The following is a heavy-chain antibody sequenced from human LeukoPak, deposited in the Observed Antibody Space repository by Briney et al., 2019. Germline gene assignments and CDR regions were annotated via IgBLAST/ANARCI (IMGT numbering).Heavy chain of an antibody. CDR3: ARFSRTNWFYP. Sequence: GGSLRLSCAASGITFSSYSMNWVRQAPGKGLEWVSYISSSSSTIYYADSVKGRFTISRDNAKNSLYLQMNSLRAEDTAVYYCARFSRTNWFYPWGQGTLVTVSS. CDR2: ISSSSSTI. J-gene: IGHJ5*02. V-gene: IGHV3-48*01. D-gene: IGHD2-8*01. CDR1: GITFSSYS.